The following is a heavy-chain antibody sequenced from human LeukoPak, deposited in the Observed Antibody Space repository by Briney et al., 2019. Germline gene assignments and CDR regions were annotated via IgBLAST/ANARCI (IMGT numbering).Heavy chain of an antibody. CDR3: ARDPYGGNGGFDY. J-gene: IGHJ4*02. CDR1: GGSISSYY. D-gene: IGHD4-23*01. V-gene: IGHV4-4*07. CDR2: IHTSGST. Sequence: SETLSLTCTASGGSISSYYWSWIRQPAGKGLEWIGRIHTSGSTNYNAPLKSRVTMSVDTSKNQFSLKLSSVTAADTAVYYCARDPYGGNGGFDYWGQGTLVTVSS.